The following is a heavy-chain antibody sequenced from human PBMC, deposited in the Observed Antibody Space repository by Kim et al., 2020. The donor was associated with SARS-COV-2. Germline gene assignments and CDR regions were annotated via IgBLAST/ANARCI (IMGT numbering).Heavy chain of an antibody. CDR3: ARDGVVVVAAMDY. Sequence: YAASVKGRFTISSDNSKNTLYLQMNSLRAEDTAVYYCARDGVVVVAAMDYWGQGTLVTVSS. J-gene: IGHJ4*02. V-gene: IGHV3-33*01. D-gene: IGHD2-15*01.